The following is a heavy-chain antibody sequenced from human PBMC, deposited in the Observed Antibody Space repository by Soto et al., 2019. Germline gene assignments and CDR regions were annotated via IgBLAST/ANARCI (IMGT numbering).Heavy chain of an antibody. CDR2: INQDGSEK. V-gene: IGHV3-7*04. Sequence: EVQLVESGGGLVQPGGSLRLSCAASGFTFNRYWMKWVRQAPGRGLGWMGNINQDGSEKHYVDSVKGRFTISKDNAKDSVYLQMNSLKAEDTAMYYCARGGYDYSNPFDYWGQGTLVTVSS. CDR1: GFTFNRYW. CDR3: ARGGYDYSNPFDY. J-gene: IGHJ4*02. D-gene: IGHD4-4*01.